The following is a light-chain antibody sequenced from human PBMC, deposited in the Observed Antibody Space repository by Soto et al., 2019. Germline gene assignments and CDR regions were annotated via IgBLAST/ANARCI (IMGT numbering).Light chain of an antibody. Sequence: EIVMTQSPAGQSVSPLQRHTLSCRASQSVSIKLAWYQQKPGPAPRLLIYDTSTRATGIPARFSGSGSGTEFTLTISSLEPDDFAVYYCKQRHNWITCGQGTRLEIK. CDR3: KQRHNWIT. CDR2: DTS. J-gene: IGKJ5*01. V-gene: IGKV3-15*01. CDR1: QSVSIK.